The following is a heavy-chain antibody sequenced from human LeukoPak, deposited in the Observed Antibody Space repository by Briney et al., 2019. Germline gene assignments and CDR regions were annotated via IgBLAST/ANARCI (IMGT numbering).Heavy chain of an antibody. CDR2: IKSKTDGGTT. V-gene: IGHV3-15*01. CDR1: GFTFSNAW. CDR3: TTHYYDSSGYTLHNYYYYMDV. J-gene: IGHJ6*03. D-gene: IGHD3-22*01. Sequence: GGSLRLSCAASGFTFSNAWMSWVRQAPGKGLEWVGRIKSKTDGGTTDYAAPVKGRFTISRDDSKNTLYLQMNSLKTEDTAVYYCTTHYYDSSGYTLHNYYYYMDVWGKGTTVTVSS.